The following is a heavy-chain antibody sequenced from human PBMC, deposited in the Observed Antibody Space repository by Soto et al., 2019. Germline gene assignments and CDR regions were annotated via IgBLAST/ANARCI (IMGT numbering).Heavy chain of an antibody. CDR1: GGSISSGGYY. CDR3: ARDPRFYDILTGYYTGAFDI. V-gene: IGHV4-31*03. D-gene: IGHD3-9*01. Sequence: QVQLQESGPGLVKPSQTLSLTCTVSGGSISSGGYYWSWIRQHPGKGLEWIGYIYYSGSTYYNPSLKSRVTISVDTSKNQFSLKLSSMTAADTAVYYCARDPRFYDILTGYYTGAFDIWGQGTMVTVSS. CDR2: IYYSGST. J-gene: IGHJ3*02.